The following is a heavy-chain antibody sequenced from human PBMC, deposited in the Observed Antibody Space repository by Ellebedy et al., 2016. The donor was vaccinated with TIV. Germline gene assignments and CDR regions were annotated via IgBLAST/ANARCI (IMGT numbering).Heavy chain of an antibody. Sequence: ASVKVSCKASGGTFSSYAISWVRQAPGQGLEWMGGIIPIFGTANYAQKFQGRVTITADESTSTAYMELSSLRSEDTAVYYCARLDYSNYYYHYDMDVWGQGTTVTVSS. CDR3: ARLDYSNYYYHYDMDV. D-gene: IGHD4-11*01. V-gene: IGHV1-69*13. CDR2: IIPIFGTA. J-gene: IGHJ6*02. CDR1: GGTFSSYA.